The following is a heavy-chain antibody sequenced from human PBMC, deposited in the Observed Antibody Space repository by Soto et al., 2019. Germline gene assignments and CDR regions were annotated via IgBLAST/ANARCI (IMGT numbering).Heavy chain of an antibody. D-gene: IGHD6-19*01. CDR2: ISCCGGST. CDR3: AKADGEQWLIPHLDN. CDR1: GFNFKKFA. V-gene: IGHV3-23*01. Sequence: ESGGGVVQPGGSLRLSCVASGFNFKKFAMAWVRQAPGEGLEWVSGISCCGGSTSYADSVKGRFSIARDDSKNTLSLQMNSLRAEHTAQYYCAKADGEQWLIPHLDNWGQGTLVTVS. J-gene: IGHJ4*02.